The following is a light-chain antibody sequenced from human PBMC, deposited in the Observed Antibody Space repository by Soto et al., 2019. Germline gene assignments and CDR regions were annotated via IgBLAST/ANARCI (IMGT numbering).Light chain of an antibody. CDR3: QDDSTLPWT. J-gene: IGKJ1*01. CDR1: QHITSIY. Sequence: ENVLTQSPGTLSLSPGERASLSCRASQHITSIYLAWYQQKPGRAPRLLVYGTSNRATGIPDRFSGSGSGTDFTLTISRLEPEDCEVYSCQDDSTLPWTLGQGTKVHIK. V-gene: IGKV3-20*01. CDR2: GTS.